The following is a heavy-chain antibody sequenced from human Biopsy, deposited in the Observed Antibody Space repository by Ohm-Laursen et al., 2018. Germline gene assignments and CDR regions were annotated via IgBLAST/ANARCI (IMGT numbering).Heavy chain of an antibody. D-gene: IGHD3-3*01. V-gene: IGHV1-69*10. J-gene: IGHJ4*02. CDR1: GGTFSNYA. CDR3: ATPFQYYDSWGGYPPFDH. Sequence: SVKVSCNASGGTFSNYAISWVRQAPGEGLEWMGGIIAVSGLVNYAPKFQGRVSITADKSTTTAYMELSNLKSEDTAVCYCATPFQYYDSWGGYPPFDHWGQGTLVTVSS. CDR2: IIAVSGLV.